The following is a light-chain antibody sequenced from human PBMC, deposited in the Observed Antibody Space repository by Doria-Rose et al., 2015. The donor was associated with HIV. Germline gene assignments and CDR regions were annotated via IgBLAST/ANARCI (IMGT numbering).Light chain of an antibody. J-gene: IGKJ1*01. V-gene: IGKV3-20*01. Sequence: TQSPGTLSSSPGEGATLSCSASQSVSANYLAWYQPRPGQSPRLLIYRASSRATDIPDRFSGSGSGTDFTLTISRLEPEDFAVYYCHQYASSRTFGQGTKVEIK. CDR1: QSVSANY. CDR2: RAS. CDR3: HQYASSRT.